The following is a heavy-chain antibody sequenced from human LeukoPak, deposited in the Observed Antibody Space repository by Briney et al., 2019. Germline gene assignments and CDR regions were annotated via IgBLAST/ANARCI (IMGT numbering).Heavy chain of an antibody. V-gene: IGHV4-31*03. Sequence: PSQTLSLTCTVSGGSISSGGYYWSWIRQHPGKGLEWIGYIYYSGSTYYNPSLKSRVTISVDASENQFSLKLTSVTAADTAVYYCARSPEYYFDYWGQGTLVTVSS. CDR3: ARSPEYYFDY. CDR1: GGSISSGGYY. J-gene: IGHJ4*02. CDR2: IYYSGST. D-gene: IGHD1-14*01.